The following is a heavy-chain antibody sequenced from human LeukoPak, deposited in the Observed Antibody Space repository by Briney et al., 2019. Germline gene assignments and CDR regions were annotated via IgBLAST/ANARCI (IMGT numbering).Heavy chain of an antibody. J-gene: IGHJ4*02. CDR1: GSTFSTSW. CDR3: AHTVWSGNYFDY. V-gene: IGHV3-74*01. Sequence: GGSLRLSCAASGSTFSTSWMHWVRQVPGKGLVWVSRINSDGRSTDYADSVKGRFTISRDNTKNTLYLQMNSLRVEDTAMYYCAHTVWSGNYFDYWGQGTLVTVSS. D-gene: IGHD3-3*01. CDR2: INSDGRST.